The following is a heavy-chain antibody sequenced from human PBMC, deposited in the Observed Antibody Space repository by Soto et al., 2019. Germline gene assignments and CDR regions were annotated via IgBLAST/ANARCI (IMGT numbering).Heavy chain of an antibody. D-gene: IGHD6-19*01. CDR3: ARSSGWQYHYYHGMDV. CDR2: IIPLLGTA. V-gene: IGHV1-69*13. Sequence: QVQLVQSGAEVKKPGSSVKVSCKASGDTFSNYGISWVRQAPGQGLEWMGGIIPLLGTASFAQKLQVRLTIAAEESTRTAYMELSSLRPEDTAVYYCARSSGWQYHYYHGMDVWGQGTTVTVSS. J-gene: IGHJ6*02. CDR1: GDTFSNYG.